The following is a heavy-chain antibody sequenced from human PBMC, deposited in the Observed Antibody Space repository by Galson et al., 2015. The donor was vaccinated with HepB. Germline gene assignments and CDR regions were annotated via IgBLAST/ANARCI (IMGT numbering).Heavy chain of an antibody. CDR2: INHYGSER. CDR3: VRERGGWFDP. CDR1: GFTFRNYW. J-gene: IGHJ5*02. Sequence: SLRLSCAASGFTFRNYWMNWVRQTPGKGLEWVANINHYGSEREYVDSVKGRFTISRNNTKNSLYLQMNNVRAEDTVLYYCVRERGGWFDPWGQGTLVTVSS. V-gene: IGHV3-7*01. D-gene: IGHD2-15*01.